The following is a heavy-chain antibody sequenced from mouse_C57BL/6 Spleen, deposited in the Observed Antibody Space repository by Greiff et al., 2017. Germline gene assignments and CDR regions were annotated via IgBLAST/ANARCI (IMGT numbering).Heavy chain of an antibody. J-gene: IGHJ4*01. V-gene: IGHV3-8*01. CDR1: GYSFTSDY. D-gene: IGHD3-1*01. CDR3: ARYSHPGFLAMDY. CDR2: ISYSGST. Sequence: EVQLQESGPGLAKPSQTLSLTCSVTGYSFTSDYWNWIRKFPGNKLEYMGYISYSGSTYYNPSLKSRISITRDTAKNQYYLQLNSGTTEDTATYYCARYSHPGFLAMDYWGQGTSVTVSS.